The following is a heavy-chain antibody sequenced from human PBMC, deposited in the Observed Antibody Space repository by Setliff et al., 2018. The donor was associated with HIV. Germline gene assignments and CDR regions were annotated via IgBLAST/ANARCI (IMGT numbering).Heavy chain of an antibody. CDR3: ARGLKRITMIVVVWSAFDS. J-gene: IGHJ3*02. D-gene: IGHD3-22*01. CDR1: GYTFTSYD. V-gene: IGHV1-8*02. Sequence: ASVKVSCKASGYTFTSYDTNWVRQATGQGLEWMGWMNSNSGNTDYSQKFQGRVTMTRNTSINTAYMDLSSLRSEDTAVYCWARGLKRITMIVVVWSAFDSWGKGTRVTVAS. CDR2: MNSNSGNT.